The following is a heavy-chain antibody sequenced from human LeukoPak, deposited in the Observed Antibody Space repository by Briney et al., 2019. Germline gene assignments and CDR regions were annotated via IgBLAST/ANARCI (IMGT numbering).Heavy chain of an antibody. J-gene: IGHJ4*02. Sequence: PGGSLRLSCAASGFTFSSYAMHWVRQAPGKGLEWVAVISHDGSNKYYADSVKGRFTISRDNSKNTLYLQMNSLRAEDTAVYYCARGSHSSSWWGYFDYWGQGTLVTVSS. CDR2: ISHDGSNK. D-gene: IGHD6-13*01. V-gene: IGHV3-30-3*01. CDR1: GFTFSSYA. CDR3: ARGSHSSSWWGYFDY.